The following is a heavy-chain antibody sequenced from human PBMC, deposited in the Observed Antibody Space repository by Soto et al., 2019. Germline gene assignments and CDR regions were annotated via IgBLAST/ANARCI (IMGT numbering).Heavy chain of an antibody. Sequence: SETLSLTCTVSGGSMSSLYWSWIRQPPGKGLEWVGYIYYNGNTDYNPSLKSRVTMSVDTSKNQFSLKLTSVTAPDTAVYFCARGGWSVDSWGRGILVTVSS. J-gene: IGHJ5*01. V-gene: IGHV4-59*11. CDR3: ARGGWSVDS. D-gene: IGHD6-19*01. CDR2: IYYNGNT. CDR1: GGSMSSLY.